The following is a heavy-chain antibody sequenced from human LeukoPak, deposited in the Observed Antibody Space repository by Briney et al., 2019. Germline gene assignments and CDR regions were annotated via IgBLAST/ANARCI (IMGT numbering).Heavy chain of an antibody. CDR1: GGSISSYY. J-gene: IGHJ3*02. Sequence: SETLSLTCTVSGGSISSYYWSWIRQPPGKGLEWIGEINHSGSTNYNPSLKSRVTISVDTSKNQFSLKLSSVTAADTAVYYCAILLVAANAFDIWGQGTMVTVSS. CDR3: AILLVAANAFDI. D-gene: IGHD2-15*01. V-gene: IGHV4-34*01. CDR2: INHSGST.